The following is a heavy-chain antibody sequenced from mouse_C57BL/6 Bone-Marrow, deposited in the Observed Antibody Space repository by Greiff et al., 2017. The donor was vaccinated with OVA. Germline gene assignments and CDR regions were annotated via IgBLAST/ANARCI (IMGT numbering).Heavy chain of an antibody. CDR2: INPNNGGT. CDR3: ARRLRWYFDV. D-gene: IGHD1-1*01. Sequence: VQLQQSGPELVKPGASVKIPCKASGYTFTDYNMAWVKQSHGKSLEWIADINPNNGGTIYNQKFKGKATFTVDKSSSTAYMELRSLTSEDTAVYYCARRLRWYFDVWGTGTTVTVSS. V-gene: IGHV1-18*01. J-gene: IGHJ1*03. CDR1: GYTFTDYN.